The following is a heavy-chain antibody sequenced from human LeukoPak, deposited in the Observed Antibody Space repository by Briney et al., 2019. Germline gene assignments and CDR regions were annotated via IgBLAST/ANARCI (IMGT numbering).Heavy chain of an antibody. D-gene: IGHD5-24*01. Sequence: GGSLRLSCAASGFTFNTYTMNWVRQAPGKGLEWVSYISGSSGIIDYADSVRGRFTISRDNAKNSLYLQMNSLRAEDTAIYYCTRVGYIDEGIDYWGQGTLVTVSS. J-gene: IGHJ4*02. CDR3: TRVGYIDEGIDY. CDR1: GFTFNTYT. CDR2: ISGSSGII. V-gene: IGHV3-48*01.